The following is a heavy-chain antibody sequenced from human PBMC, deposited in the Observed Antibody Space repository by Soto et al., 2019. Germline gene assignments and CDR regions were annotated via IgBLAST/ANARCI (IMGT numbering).Heavy chain of an antibody. CDR1: GFTFDDYG. J-gene: IGHJ4*02. CDR3: VRGASLNFDY. V-gene: IGHV3-20*04. CDR2: VNWNGGST. D-gene: IGHD1-26*01. Sequence: EVQLVESGGGVLRPGGSLRLSCAASGFTFDDYGMSWASQAPGKGLEWVSGVNWNGGSTGYADSVKGRFTISRDNAKNYLYLQMNSMRAEDTAFYYCVRGASLNFDYWGQGTLVTVSS.